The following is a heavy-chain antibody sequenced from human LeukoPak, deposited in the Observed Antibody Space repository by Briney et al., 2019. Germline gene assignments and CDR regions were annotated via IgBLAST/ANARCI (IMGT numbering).Heavy chain of an antibody. J-gene: IGHJ4*02. CDR1: GFTFSSYS. D-gene: IGHD1-26*01. CDR3: ARDVRGGTNEEADY. CDR2: KSYDGSHE. Sequence: GGSLRLSCAASGFTFSSYSMNWVRQAPGKGLEWVAVKSYDGSHEYYADSVKGRFIISRDNSKNTLYLQMNSLRVEDTAVYYCARDVRGGTNEEADYWGQGTLVTVSS. V-gene: IGHV3-30*03.